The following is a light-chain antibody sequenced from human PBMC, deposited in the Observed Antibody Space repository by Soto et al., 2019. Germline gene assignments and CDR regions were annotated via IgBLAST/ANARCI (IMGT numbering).Light chain of an antibody. CDR3: QQYVSPPIT. J-gene: IGKJ5*01. Sequence: EIVMTQSPATLSVSPGERATLSCRASQSISTNYLAWYQQRPGQAPRLLIYATSSRATGIPDRFSGSGSGTDFTLTISRLEPEDFAVYYCQQYVSPPITFGQGTRLEIK. V-gene: IGKV3-20*01. CDR2: ATS. CDR1: QSISTNY.